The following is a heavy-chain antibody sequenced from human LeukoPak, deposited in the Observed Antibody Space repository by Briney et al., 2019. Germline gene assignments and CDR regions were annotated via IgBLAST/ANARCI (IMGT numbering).Heavy chain of an antibody. Sequence: SETLSLTCTVSGGSISSSSYYWGWIRQPPGKGLEWIGSIYYRGSTYYNPSLKSRVTISVDRSKNQFSLKLSSVTAADTAVYYCARRIEYYDFWSGYSPAFDIWGQGTMVTVSS. CDR1: GGSISSSSYY. CDR2: IYYRGST. J-gene: IGHJ3*02. CDR3: ARRIEYYDFWSGYSPAFDI. D-gene: IGHD3-3*01. V-gene: IGHV4-39*07.